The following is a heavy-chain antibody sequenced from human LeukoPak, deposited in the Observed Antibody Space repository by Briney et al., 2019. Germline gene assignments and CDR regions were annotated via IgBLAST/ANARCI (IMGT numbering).Heavy chain of an antibody. Sequence: ASVKVSCKASGYTFTSYGISWVRQAPGQGLEWMGWISAYNGNTNYAQKLQGRVTMTTDTSTSTAYMELSRLRSDDTAVYYCARDPLGIAAAGNPDYWGQGTLVTVSS. CDR3: ARDPLGIAAAGNPDY. CDR1: GYTFTSYG. D-gene: IGHD6-13*01. V-gene: IGHV1-18*01. CDR2: ISAYNGNT. J-gene: IGHJ4*02.